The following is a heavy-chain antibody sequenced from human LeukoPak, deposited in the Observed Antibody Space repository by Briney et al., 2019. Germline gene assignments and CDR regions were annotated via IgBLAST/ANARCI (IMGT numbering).Heavy chain of an antibody. V-gene: IGHV1-2*02. D-gene: IGHD3-22*01. Sequence: ASVKVSCKASGYTFTGYYMHWVRQAPGQGLEWMGWINPNSGGTNYAQKFQGRVTMTRDTSISTVYMELSTLRSDDTAVYYCARDFYYDYTGSYFFVRGQYYFDSWGPGTLVTVSS. CDR3: ARDFYYDYTGSYFFVRGQYYFDS. CDR1: GYTFTGYY. CDR2: INPNSGGT. J-gene: IGHJ4*02.